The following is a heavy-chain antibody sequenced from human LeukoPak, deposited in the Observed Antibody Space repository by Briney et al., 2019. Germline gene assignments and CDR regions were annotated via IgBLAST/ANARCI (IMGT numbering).Heavy chain of an antibody. V-gene: IGHV3-74*01. CDR2: VNGDGSST. CDR1: GFTFSTYW. J-gene: IGHJ4*02. CDR3: ARDGIAAVDFDY. D-gene: IGHD6-13*01. Sequence: GGSLRLSCAASGFTFSTYWMHWVRQAPGKGLVWVSRVNGDGSSTSYADSVKGRFTISRDNAKNTLYLQMNSLRAEDTAVYYCARDGIAAVDFDYWGQGILVTVSS.